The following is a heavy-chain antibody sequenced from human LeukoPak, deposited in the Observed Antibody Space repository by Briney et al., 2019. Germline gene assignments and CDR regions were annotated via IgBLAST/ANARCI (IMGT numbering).Heavy chain of an antibody. CDR2: INHSGST. CDR3: ARGWLQSGFDS. CDR1: GGSFSGYY. D-gene: IGHD5-24*01. J-gene: IGHJ4*02. V-gene: IGHV4-34*01. Sequence: SETLSLTCAVYGGSFSGYYWSWIRQPPGKGLEWIGEINHSGSTNYNPSLKSRVTISVDTSKNQFSLQLNSVTPEDTAVYYCARGWLQSGFDSWGQGTLVTVSS.